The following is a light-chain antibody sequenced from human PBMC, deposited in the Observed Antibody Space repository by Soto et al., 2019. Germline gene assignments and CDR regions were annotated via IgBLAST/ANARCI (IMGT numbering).Light chain of an antibody. CDR1: RSDVGGYNY. V-gene: IGLV2-8*01. J-gene: IGLJ1*01. Sequence: QSVLTQPPSASGSPGQSVTISCTGTRSDVGGYNYVSWYQQHPDKAPELMIYEVSRRPSGVPDRFSGSKSGNTASLTVSGLQAEDEADYYCSSYAGSNNYVFGTGTKLTVL. CDR3: SSYAGSNNYV. CDR2: EVS.